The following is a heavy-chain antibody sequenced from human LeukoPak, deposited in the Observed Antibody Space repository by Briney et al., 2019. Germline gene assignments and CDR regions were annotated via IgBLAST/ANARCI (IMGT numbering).Heavy chain of an antibody. D-gene: IGHD3-9*01. CDR3: TTEKGEYYNILTGYYRRMYYFDY. Sequence: GGSLRLSCAASGFTFSNAWMSWVRQAPGKGLEWVGRIKSKTDGGTTDHAAPVKGRFTISRDDSKNTLYLQMNSLKTEDTAVYYCTTEKGEYYNILTGYYRRMYYFDYWGQGTLVTVSS. J-gene: IGHJ4*02. CDR2: IKSKTDGGTT. V-gene: IGHV3-15*01. CDR1: GFTFSNAW.